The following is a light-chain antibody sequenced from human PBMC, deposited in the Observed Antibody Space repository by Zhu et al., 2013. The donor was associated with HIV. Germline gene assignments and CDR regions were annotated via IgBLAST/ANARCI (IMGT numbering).Light chain of an antibody. CDR3: AAWDDSLLWV. CDR2: GNS. V-gene: IGLV1-40*01. CDR1: SSNIGAGYD. J-gene: IGLJ3*02. Sequence: QSVLTQPPSVSGAPGQRVTISCTGSSSNIGAGYDVHWYQQLPGTAPKLLIYGNSNRPSGVPDRFSGSKSGTSASLAITGLQAEDEAYYYCAAWDDSLLWVFGGGTKLTVL.